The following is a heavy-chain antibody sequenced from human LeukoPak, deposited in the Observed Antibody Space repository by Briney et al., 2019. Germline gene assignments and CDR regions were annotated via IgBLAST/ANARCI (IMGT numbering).Heavy chain of an antibody. Sequence: VASVKVSCKASGGTFSSYAISWVRQAPGQGLEWMGGIIPIFGTANYAQKFQGRVTITADESTSTAYMELSSLRSEDTAVYYCARDKWGYCSSTSCEGHFDYWGQGTLVTVSS. D-gene: IGHD2-2*01. J-gene: IGHJ4*02. CDR2: IIPIFGTA. V-gene: IGHV1-69*13. CDR3: ARDKWGYCSSTSCEGHFDY. CDR1: GGTFSSYA.